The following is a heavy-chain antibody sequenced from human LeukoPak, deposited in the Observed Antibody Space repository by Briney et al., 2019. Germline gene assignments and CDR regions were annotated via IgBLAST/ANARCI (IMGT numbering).Heavy chain of an antibody. Sequence: PGGSLRLSCAASGFTFRSYWMSWVRQAPGKGPEWVANIKQDGTEKYYVGSVKGRFTISRDNAKNSLYLQMNSLRADDTAVYYCARDGAPFDFWGQGTLVTVSS. D-gene: IGHD3-16*01. CDR3: ARDGAPFDF. J-gene: IGHJ4*02. CDR2: IKQDGTEK. V-gene: IGHV3-7*04. CDR1: GFTFRSYW.